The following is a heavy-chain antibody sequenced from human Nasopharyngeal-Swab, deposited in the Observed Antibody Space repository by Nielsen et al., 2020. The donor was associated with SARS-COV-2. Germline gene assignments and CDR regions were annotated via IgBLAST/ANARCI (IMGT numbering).Heavy chain of an antibody. CDR1: GFTFSSYA. CDR2: ISYDGSNK. Sequence: GESLKISCAASGFTFSSYAMHWVRQAPGKGLEWVAVISYDGSNKYYADSVKGRFTISRDNSKNKVNLQMNSLRVEDTAIYYCAKDRDSGDDSDDYYHYYGMDVWGQGTTVTVFS. J-gene: IGHJ6*02. D-gene: IGHD5-12*01. CDR3: AKDRDSGDDSDDYYHYYGMDV. V-gene: IGHV3-30-3*01.